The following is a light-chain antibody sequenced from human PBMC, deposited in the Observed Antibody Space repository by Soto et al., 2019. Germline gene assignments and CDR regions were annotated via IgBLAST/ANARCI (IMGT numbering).Light chain of an antibody. V-gene: IGLV2-8*01. CDR3: SSYAGSNNLGV. Sequence: QSALTQPPSASGSPGQSVTISCTGTSSDIGGYNYVSWYQNHPGKAPKVMIYEVSKRPSGVPDRFSGSKSGNTASLTVSGLQPEDEADYYCSSYAGSNNLGVFGGGTKVTVL. J-gene: IGLJ3*02. CDR1: SSDIGGYNY. CDR2: EVS.